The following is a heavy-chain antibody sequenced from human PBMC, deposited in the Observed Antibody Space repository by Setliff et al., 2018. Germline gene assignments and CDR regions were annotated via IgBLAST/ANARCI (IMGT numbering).Heavy chain of an antibody. CDR3: ARTGTYRYFDY. J-gene: IGHJ4*02. CDR1: GDSMNSGVYY. D-gene: IGHD1-1*01. Sequence: PSETLSLTCKVSGDSMNSGVYYWAWIRQPPVKGLEWIGRIYSGGTTYYNSSLKSRVTISVDTSKSQFSLRLNSVTAADTAVYYCARTGTYRYFDYWGRGTLVTVSS. CDR2: IYSGGTT. V-gene: IGHV4-39*01.